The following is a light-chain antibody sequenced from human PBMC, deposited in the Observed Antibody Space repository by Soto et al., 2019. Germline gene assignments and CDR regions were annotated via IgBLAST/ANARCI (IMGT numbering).Light chain of an antibody. V-gene: IGKV1-39*01. Sequence: ILFTPSPSSLSPHLLPGDTVPCRASQSISSYLNWYQQKPGKAPKLLIYAASSLQSGVPSRFSGSGSGTDFTLTISSLQPEDFATYYCQQSYSTPTFGQGTRLEIK. CDR1: QSISSY. J-gene: IGKJ5*01. CDR2: AAS. CDR3: QQSYSTPT.